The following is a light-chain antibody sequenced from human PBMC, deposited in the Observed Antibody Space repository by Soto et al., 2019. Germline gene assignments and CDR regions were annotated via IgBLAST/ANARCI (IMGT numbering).Light chain of an antibody. Sequence: VLTQSPGTLSLTPGQRATLSCRASQRVGSTYLAWYQQKPGQAPRLLIYDASSRATGIPDRFSGSGSGTDFTLTISRLEPEDFAVYYCQQYGSSGTFGQGTKVDI. CDR2: DAS. CDR1: QRVGSTY. J-gene: IGKJ1*01. CDR3: QQYGSSGT. V-gene: IGKV3-20*01.